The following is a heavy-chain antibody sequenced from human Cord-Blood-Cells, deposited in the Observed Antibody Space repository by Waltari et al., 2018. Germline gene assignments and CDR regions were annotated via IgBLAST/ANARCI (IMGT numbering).Heavy chain of an antibody. D-gene: IGHD1-26*01. CDR3: ASRSSGSYYYYYYYMDV. V-gene: IGHV4-34*01. CDR2: INHSGST. CDR1: CGSFSGYY. J-gene: IGHJ6*03. Sequence: QVQLQQWGAGLLKPSETLSLTCAVYCGSFSGYYWSWIRQPPGKGLEWIGEINHSGSTNYNPSLKSRVTISVDTSKNQFSLKLSSVTAADTAVYYCASRSSGSYYYYYYYMDVWGKGTTVTVSS.